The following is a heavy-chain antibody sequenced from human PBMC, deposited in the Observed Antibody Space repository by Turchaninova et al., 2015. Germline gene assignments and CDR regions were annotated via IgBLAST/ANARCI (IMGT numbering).Heavy chain of an antibody. CDR1: GFSFSSYD. V-gene: IGHV3-23*01. D-gene: IGHD2-15*01. J-gene: IGHJ5*02. CDR3: AKYGGDCSGGSCYPNWFDP. CDR2: FSCSRS. Sequence: EVQLLESGGGLVQPGGSLRLSCAASGFSFSSYDMDWVGQGEGEGWGWGSGFSCSRSNKTETGKTRVTLASDNSKNTRYRQRNSRRAEDTALYYCAKYGGDCSGGSCYPNWFDPWGHGTLVTVSS.